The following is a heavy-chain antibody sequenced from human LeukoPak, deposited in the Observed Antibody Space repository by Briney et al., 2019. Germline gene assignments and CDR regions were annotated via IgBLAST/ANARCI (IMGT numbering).Heavy chain of an antibody. CDR1: GYTFTSYY. V-gene: IGHV1-46*01. J-gene: IGHJ4*02. CDR2: INPSGGSA. D-gene: IGHD6-19*01. CDR3: ARDRVAGSFDY. Sequence: ASVKVSCKASGYTFTSYYMHWVRQAPGQGLEWMGIINPSGGSASYAQKFQGRVTMTRDMSTSTVYMELSSLRSEDTAVYYCARDRVAGSFDYWGQGTLVTVSS.